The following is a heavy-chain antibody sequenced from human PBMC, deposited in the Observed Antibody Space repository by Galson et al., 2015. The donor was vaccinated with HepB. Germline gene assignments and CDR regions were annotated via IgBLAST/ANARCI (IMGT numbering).Heavy chain of an antibody. D-gene: IGHD6-19*01. CDR3: AKERGSGWSYGMDV. J-gene: IGHJ6*02. V-gene: IGHV1-3*01. Sequence: SVKVSCKASGYTFTSYAMHWVRQAPGQRLEWMGWINAGNGNTKYSQKFQGRVTITRDTSASTAYMELSSPRSEDTAVYYCAKERGSGWSYGMDVWGQGTTVTVSS. CDR1: GYTFTSYA. CDR2: INAGNGNT.